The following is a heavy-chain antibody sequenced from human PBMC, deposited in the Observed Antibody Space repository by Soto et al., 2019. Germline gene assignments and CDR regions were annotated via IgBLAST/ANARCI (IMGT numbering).Heavy chain of an antibody. D-gene: IGHD1-26*01. V-gene: IGHV3-73*01. J-gene: IGHJ4*02. Sequence: GGSLRLSCAASGFSFSGSAIHWVRQASGKGLEWVGRIRAKSNKYATLYAESLNGRFTISRDDSQSTAYLEMNSLKTEDTAVYYCNSGRYYSSIWGQGTLVTVSS. CDR2: IRAKSNKYAT. CDR1: GFSFSGSA. CDR3: NSGRYYSSI.